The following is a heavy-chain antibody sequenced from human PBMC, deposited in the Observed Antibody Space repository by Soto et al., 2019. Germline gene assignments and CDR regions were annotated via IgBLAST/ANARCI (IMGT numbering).Heavy chain of an antibody. CDR2: IVPIYRTA. V-gene: IGHV1-69*13. CDR3: VRDSGAKLSSS. CDR1: GGTFSSYR. Sequence: SVKVSCKASGGTFSSYRINWVRQAPGQGLEWVGGIVPIYRTADYAQEFQGRVTITADESARTAYMELRSLKSRDTAVYYCVRDSGAKLSSSWGQGTLVTVYS. D-gene: IGHD6-13*01. J-gene: IGHJ4*02.